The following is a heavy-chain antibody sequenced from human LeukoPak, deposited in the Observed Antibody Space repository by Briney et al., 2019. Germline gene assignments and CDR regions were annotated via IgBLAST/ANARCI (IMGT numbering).Heavy chain of an antibody. Sequence: SEKAFCKECRGALGSCSIRWVRQAHEQGLEWMGGIIPIFGTANYAQKFQGRVTITADESTSTAYMELSSLRSEDTAVYYCARVRGNDVPVAFDIWGQGTMVTVSS. CDR2: IIPIFGTA. CDR1: RGALGSCS. J-gene: IGHJ3*02. V-gene: IGHV1-69*13. D-gene: IGHD1-1*01. CDR3: ARVRGNDVPVAFDI.